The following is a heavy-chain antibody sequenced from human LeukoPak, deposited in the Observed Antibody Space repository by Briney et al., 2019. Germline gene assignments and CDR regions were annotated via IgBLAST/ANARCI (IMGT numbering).Heavy chain of an antibody. V-gene: IGHV3-30-3*01. CDR1: GFTFSNYA. Sequence: GGSLRLSCAASGFTFSNYAMHWVRQAPGKGLEWVAVISYDGSNKYYADSVKGRFTISRDNSKNTLYLQMNSLRAEDTAVYYCASAPYSSSSRFDYWGQGTLVTVSS. CDR3: ASAPYSSSSRFDY. CDR2: ISYDGSNK. J-gene: IGHJ4*02. D-gene: IGHD6-6*01.